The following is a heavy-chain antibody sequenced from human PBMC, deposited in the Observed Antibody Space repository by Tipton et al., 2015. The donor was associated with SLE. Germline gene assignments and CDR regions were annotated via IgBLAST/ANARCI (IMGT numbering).Heavy chain of an antibody. V-gene: IGHV3-30*04. J-gene: IGHJ3*02. CDR3: ARVKLPGGAFDI. CDR2: ISYDGSNK. Sequence: SLRLSCAASGFTFSSYDMHWVRQAPGKGLEWVAVISYDGSNKYYADSVKGRFTISRDNSKNTLYLQMNSLRAEDTAVYYCARVKLPGGAFDIWGQGTMVTVSS. D-gene: IGHD2-15*01. CDR1: GFTFSSYD.